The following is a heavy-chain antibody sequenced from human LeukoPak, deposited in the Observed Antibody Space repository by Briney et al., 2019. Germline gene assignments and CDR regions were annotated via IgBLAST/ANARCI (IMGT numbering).Heavy chain of an antibody. Sequence: PSETLSLTCTVSGGSISSYYWSWIRQPPGKGLEWIGYIYYSGSTNYNPSLKGRFTISGDTSKNQFSLKLSSVTAADTAVYYCARGISYSSSPHFDYWGQGTLVTVSS. J-gene: IGHJ4*02. CDR3: ARGISYSSSPHFDY. D-gene: IGHD6-6*01. CDR2: IYYSGST. V-gene: IGHV4-59*01. CDR1: GGSISSYY.